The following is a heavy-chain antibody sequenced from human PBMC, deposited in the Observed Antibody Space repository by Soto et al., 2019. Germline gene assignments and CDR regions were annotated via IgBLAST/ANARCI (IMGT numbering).Heavy chain of an antibody. CDR1: GGSISSSKW. J-gene: IGHJ2*01. CDR3: ASQDYSSSTDASFLVNGYFDL. D-gene: IGHD6-6*01. Sequence: QMQLQESGPGLVRPSGTLSLTCGVSGGSISSSKWWTWVRQPPGKGPEWIGDKYHSGSTNYNPSLTGRVTISLDKSKNHFSLTLTSVTAADTAVYYCASQDYSSSTDASFLVNGYFDLWGRGILVTVSS. V-gene: IGHV4-4*02. CDR2: KYHSGST.